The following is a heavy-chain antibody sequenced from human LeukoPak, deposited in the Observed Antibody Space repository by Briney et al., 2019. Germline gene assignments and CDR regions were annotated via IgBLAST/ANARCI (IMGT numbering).Heavy chain of an antibody. CDR3: ARSAAGVDY. J-gene: IGHJ4*02. D-gene: IGHD6-13*01. CDR1: GGSFGGYY. CDR2: INHSGST. Sequence: PSETLSLTCAVYGGSFGGYYWSWIRQPPGRGLEWIGEINHSGSTNYNPSLKSRVTISVGTSKNQFSLKLSSVTAADTAVYYCARSAAGVDYWGQGTLVTVSS. V-gene: IGHV4-34*01.